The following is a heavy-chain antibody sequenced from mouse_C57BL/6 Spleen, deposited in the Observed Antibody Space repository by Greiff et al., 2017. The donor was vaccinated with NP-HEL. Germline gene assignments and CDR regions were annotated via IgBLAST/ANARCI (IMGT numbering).Heavy chain of an antibody. V-gene: IGHV5-16*01. Sequence: EVKLMESEGGLVQPGSSMKLSCTASGFTFSDYYMAWVRQVPEKGLEWVANINYDGSSTYYLDSLKSRFIISRDNAKNILYLQMSSLKSEDTATYYCAREGGYYGNYDAMDYWGQGTSVTVSS. CDR3: AREGGYYGNYDAMDY. CDR1: GFTFSDYY. D-gene: IGHD2-1*01. CDR2: INYDGSST. J-gene: IGHJ4*01.